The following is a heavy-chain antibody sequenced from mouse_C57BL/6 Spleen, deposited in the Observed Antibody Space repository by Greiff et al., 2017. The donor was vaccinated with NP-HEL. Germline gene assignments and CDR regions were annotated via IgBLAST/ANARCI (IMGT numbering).Heavy chain of an antibody. CDR1: GYAFSSSW. Sequence: VQLQQSGPELVKPGASVKISCKASGYAFSSSWMNWVKQRPGKGLEWIGRIYPGDGDTNYNGKFKGKATLTADKSSSTAYMQLSSLTSYDAAVYFCTRPVIATGDAMDDWGQGTSVTVSS. J-gene: IGHJ4*01. V-gene: IGHV1-82*01. CDR2: IYPGDGDT. CDR3: TRPVIATGDAMDD. D-gene: IGHD1-1*01.